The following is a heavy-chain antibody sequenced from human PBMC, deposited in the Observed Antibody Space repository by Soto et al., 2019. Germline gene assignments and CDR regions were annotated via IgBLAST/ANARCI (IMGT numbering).Heavy chain of an antibody. D-gene: IGHD4-17*01. CDR3: AKDRCVYGGGPRREVFDY. CDR2: ISYDGSNK. V-gene: IGHV3-30*18. CDR1: GFTFSSYG. J-gene: IGHJ4*02. Sequence: GGSLRLSCAASGFTFSSYGMHWVRQAPGKGLEWVAVISYDGSNKYYADSVKGRFTISRDNSKNTLYLQMNSLRAEDTAVYYCAKDRCVYGGGPRREVFDYRGQGTLVTVSS.